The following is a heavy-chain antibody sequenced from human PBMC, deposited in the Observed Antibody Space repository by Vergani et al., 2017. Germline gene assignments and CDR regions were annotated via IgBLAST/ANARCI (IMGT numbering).Heavy chain of an antibody. CDR1: GGSISSSSYY. CDR2: IYYSGST. Sequence: QVQLQESGPGLVKPSETLSLTCTVSGGSISSSSYYWGWIRQPPGKGLEWIGSIYYSGSTYYNPSLKSRVTISVDTSKNQFSLKLSSVTAADTAVYYCARDGSGSYYKAVWFDPWGQGTLVTVSS. J-gene: IGHJ5*02. CDR3: ARDGSGSYYKAVWFDP. D-gene: IGHD3-10*01. V-gene: IGHV4-39*07.